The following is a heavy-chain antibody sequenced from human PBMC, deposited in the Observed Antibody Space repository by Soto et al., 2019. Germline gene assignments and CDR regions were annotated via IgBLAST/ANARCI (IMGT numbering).Heavy chain of an antibody. V-gene: IGHV3-11*01. CDR2: ISSSGSTI. D-gene: IGHD2-15*01. J-gene: IGHJ6*02. CDR1: GFTFSDYY. CDR3: ARAGCSGGSCYSTNYYYYYGMDV. Sequence: GGSLRLSCAASGFTFSDYYMSWIRQAPGKGLEWVSYISSSGSTIYYADSVKGRFTISRDNAKNSLYLQMNSLRAEDTAVYYCARAGCSGGSCYSTNYYYYYGMDVWGQGTTVTVSS.